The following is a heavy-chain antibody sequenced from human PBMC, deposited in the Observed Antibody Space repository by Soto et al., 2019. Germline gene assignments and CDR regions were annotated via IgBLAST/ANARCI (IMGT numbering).Heavy chain of an antibody. D-gene: IGHD3-22*01. Sequence: RRLSCAASGFTFSSYAMSWVRQAPGKGLEWVSAISGSGGSTYYADSVKGRFTISRDNSKNTLYLQMNSLRAEDTAVYYCAKNHDSSGYPNFFDYWGQGTMVNVS. J-gene: IGHJ4*02. CDR3: AKNHDSSGYPNFFDY. CDR2: ISGSGGST. CDR1: GFTFSSYA. V-gene: IGHV3-23*01.